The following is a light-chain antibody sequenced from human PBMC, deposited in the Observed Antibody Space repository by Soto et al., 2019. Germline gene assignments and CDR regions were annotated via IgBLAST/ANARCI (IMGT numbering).Light chain of an antibody. V-gene: IGKV3-11*01. J-gene: IGKJ4*01. Sequence: EIVLTQSPATLSLSPGERATLSCRASQSVSSYLAWYQQKPGQAPRLLIYDTSNRATGIPARFSGSGSGTDFTLTISSLEPEDFALYYCQQSSNWPWTFGGGTKVEIK. CDR1: QSVSSY. CDR2: DTS. CDR3: QQSSNWPWT.